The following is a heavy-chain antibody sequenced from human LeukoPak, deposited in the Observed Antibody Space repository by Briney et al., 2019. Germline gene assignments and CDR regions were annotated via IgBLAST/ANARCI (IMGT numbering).Heavy chain of an antibody. V-gene: IGHV4-59*01. D-gene: IGHD3-10*01. J-gene: IGHJ4*02. CDR1: GGSISSYY. CDR2: IYYSGST. Sequence: SETLSLTCTVSGGSISSYYWSWIRQPPGKGLEWIGYIYYSGSTNYNPSLKSRVTISVDTSKNQFSLKLSSVTAADTAVYYCARDYYGSGSHFDYWGQGTLVTVSS. CDR3: ARDYYGSGSHFDY.